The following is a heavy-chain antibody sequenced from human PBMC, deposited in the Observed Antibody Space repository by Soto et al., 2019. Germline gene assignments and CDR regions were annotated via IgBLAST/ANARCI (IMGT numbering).Heavy chain of an antibody. CDR1: GFTFSSYG. Sequence: GGSLRLSCAASGFTFSSYGMHWVRQAPGKGLEWVAVISYDGSNKYYADSVKGRFTISRDNSKNTLYLQMNSLRAEDTAVYYCAKGPLWSSGYYYYYMDVWGKGTTVTVSS. J-gene: IGHJ6*03. CDR3: AKGPLWSSGYYYYYMDV. CDR2: ISYDGSNK. V-gene: IGHV3-30*18. D-gene: IGHD2-21*01.